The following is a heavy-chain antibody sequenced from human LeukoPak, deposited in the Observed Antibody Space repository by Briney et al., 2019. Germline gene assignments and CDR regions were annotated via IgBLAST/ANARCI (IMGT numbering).Heavy chain of an antibody. D-gene: IGHD5-12*01. CDR3: ARERPGMGLRSGYGWFDP. V-gene: IGHV1-69*04. Sequence: GASVKVSCKASGGTFSSYAISWVRQAPGQGLEWMGRIIPILGIANYAQKFQGRVTITADKSTSTAYMELSSLRSEDTAVYYCARERPGMGLRSGYGWFDPWGQGTLVTVSS. J-gene: IGHJ5*02. CDR2: IIPILGIA. CDR1: GGTFSSYA.